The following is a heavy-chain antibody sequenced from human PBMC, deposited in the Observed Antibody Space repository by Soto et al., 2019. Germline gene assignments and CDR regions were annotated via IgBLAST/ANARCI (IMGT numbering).Heavy chain of an antibody. D-gene: IGHD3-3*01. J-gene: IGHJ3*02. CDR1: GYTFTSYG. V-gene: IGHV1-18*01. Sequence: ASVKVSCKATGYTFTSYGISWVRQAPGQGLEWMGWISAYDGNTNYAQKLQGRVTMTTDTSTSTAYMELRSLRSDDTAVYYCARGRFGVVPRPDAFDIWGQGTMVTVSS. CDR3: ARGRFGVVPRPDAFDI. CDR2: ISAYDGNT.